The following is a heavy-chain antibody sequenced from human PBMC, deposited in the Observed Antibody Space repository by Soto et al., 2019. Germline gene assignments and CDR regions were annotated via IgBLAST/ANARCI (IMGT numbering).Heavy chain of an antibody. D-gene: IGHD5-18*01. J-gene: IGHJ4*02. CDR2: IYQGVSP. Sequence: SETLSLTCTVSGGSISSSSYYWGWIRQPPGKGLEWIGSIYQGVSPSYNPSLKSRVSISVDKSKNQFSLKLSSVTAADTAVYYCARAGIYSYGPLGYWGQGTLVTVSS. CDR1: GGSISSSSYY. CDR3: ARAGIYSYGPLGY. V-gene: IGHV4-39*07.